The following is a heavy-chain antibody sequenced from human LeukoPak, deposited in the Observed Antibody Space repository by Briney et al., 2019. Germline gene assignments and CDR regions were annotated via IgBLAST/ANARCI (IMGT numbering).Heavy chain of an antibody. CDR2: IRGSGGST. CDR1: GFIFSSYA. CDR3: AKHYSSSWQRFDY. V-gene: IGHV3-23*01. D-gene: IGHD6-13*01. Sequence: PGGSLRLSCAASGFIFSSYAMSWVRPAPGKGLEWVSGIRGSGGSTYYADSVKGRFTISRDNSEKTLHLQMNSLRAEDTAIYYCAKHYSSSWQRFDYWGQGTLVTVSS. J-gene: IGHJ4*02.